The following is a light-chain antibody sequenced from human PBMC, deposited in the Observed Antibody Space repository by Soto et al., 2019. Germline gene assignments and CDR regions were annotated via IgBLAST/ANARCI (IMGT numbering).Light chain of an antibody. CDR1: SSDVGSYNL. CDR3: CSYAGNSAWV. V-gene: IGLV2-23*01. Sequence: QSVLTQPASVSGSPGQSITISCTGTSSDVGSYNLVSWYQQHPGKAPKLLIYDGSKRPSGVSNRFSESKSGNTASLTISGLQAEDEADYYCCSYAGNSAWVFGSGTKVTVL. CDR2: DGS. J-gene: IGLJ1*01.